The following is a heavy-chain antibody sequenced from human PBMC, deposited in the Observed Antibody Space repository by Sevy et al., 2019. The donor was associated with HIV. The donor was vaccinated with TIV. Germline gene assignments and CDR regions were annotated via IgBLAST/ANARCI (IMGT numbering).Heavy chain of an antibody. CDR1: GFNFSTYG. Sequence: GGSLRLSCAASGFNFSTYGVHWVRQAPGKGLEWVAVIWYDGSSKYYGDSVKGRFTISRDNSKNTLYLQMNSLRAEDTAVYYCARDKGYCSSTSCRRYHYGMDVWGQGTTVTVSS. V-gene: IGHV3-33*01. CDR2: IWYDGSSK. J-gene: IGHJ6*02. D-gene: IGHD2-2*01. CDR3: ARDKGYCSSTSCRRYHYGMDV.